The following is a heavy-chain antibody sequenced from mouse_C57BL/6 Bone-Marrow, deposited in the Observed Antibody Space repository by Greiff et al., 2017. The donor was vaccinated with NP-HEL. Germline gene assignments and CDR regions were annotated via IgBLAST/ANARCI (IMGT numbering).Heavy chain of an antibody. V-gene: IGHV1-22*01. CDR3: ARGTTVASYFDY. Sequence: VQLKESGPELVKPGASVKMSCKASGYTFTDYNMHWVKQSHGKSLEWIGYINPNNGGTSYNQKFKGKATLTVNKSSSTAYMELRSLTSEDSAVYYGARGTTVASYFDYWGQGTTLTVSS. J-gene: IGHJ2*01. D-gene: IGHD1-1*01. CDR1: GYTFTDYN. CDR2: INPNNGGT.